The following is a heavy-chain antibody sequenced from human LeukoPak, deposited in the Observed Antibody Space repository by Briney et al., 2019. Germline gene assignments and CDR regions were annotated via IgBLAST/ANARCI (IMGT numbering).Heavy chain of an antibody. J-gene: IGHJ4*02. D-gene: IGHD1-26*01. CDR3: AKKANSGSHYYFDY. Sequence: GGSLRLSCAASGFTFSSYAMSWVRQAPGKGLEWVSIITISGGSTYYADSVKGRFTISRDNSKNTLSLQMNSPRAEDTAVYYCAKKANSGSHYYFDYWGQGTLVTVSS. CDR2: ITISGGST. V-gene: IGHV3-23*01. CDR1: GFTFSSYA.